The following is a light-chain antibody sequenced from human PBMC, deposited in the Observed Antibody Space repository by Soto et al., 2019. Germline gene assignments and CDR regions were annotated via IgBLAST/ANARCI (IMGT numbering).Light chain of an antibody. V-gene: IGLV2-8*01. J-gene: IGLJ1*01. CDR2: EVV. CDR3: KSYAGSNTYV. CDR1: KNAIGVYDF. Sequence: QSALTQPPSPSGPPGQSVTISCPGTKNAIGVYDFVSWYQHHPGKAPRLIIYEVVQRPSGVPDRFSGSKSGNTASLTVSGLQAADEADYFCKSYAGSNTYVFGSGTKLTVL.